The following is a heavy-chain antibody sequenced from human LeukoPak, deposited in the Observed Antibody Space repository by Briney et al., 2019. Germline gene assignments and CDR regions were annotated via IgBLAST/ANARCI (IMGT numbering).Heavy chain of an antibody. V-gene: IGHV3-48*03. D-gene: IGHD3-10*02. CDR1: GFTFSSYE. CDR2: ISSSGSTI. CDR3: AELGITMIGGV. J-gene: IGHJ6*04. Sequence: GGSLRLSCAASGFTFSSYEMNWGRQAPGKGLEWVSYISSSGSTIYYADSVKGRFTISRDNSKNSLYLQMTSLRAEDTAVYYCAELGITMIGGVWGKGTTVTISS.